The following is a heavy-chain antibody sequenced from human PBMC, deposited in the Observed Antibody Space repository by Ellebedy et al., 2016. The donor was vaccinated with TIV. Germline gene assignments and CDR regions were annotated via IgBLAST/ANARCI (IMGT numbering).Heavy chain of an antibody. CDR3: ARRHYSAFDY. CDR2: TRNKVNDYAT. CDR1: GFIFSDQY. J-gene: IGHJ4*02. Sequence: GGSLRLSCVVSGFIFSDQYIDWVRQAPGKGLEWVGRTRNKVNDYATYSAASVKGRFTILRDDSENSVSLQMNSLKTEDTAVYYCARRHYSAFDYWGQGTLVTVSS. V-gene: IGHV3-72*01. D-gene: IGHD2-15*01.